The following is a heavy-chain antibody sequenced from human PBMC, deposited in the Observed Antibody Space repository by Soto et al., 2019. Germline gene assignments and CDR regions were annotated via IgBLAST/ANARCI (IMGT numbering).Heavy chain of an antibody. J-gene: IGHJ6*02. V-gene: IGHV5-10-1*03. D-gene: IGHD2-2*01. Sequence: EVQLVQSGAEVKKPGESLRISCRGSGYTFTTHWISWVRQTPGKGLEWMGRIDPSDSYTNYSPSFEGHVTLSVDKSISTAFLQWTSLKASDTAIYYCARPYSTSWDNYGMDVWGQGTTVTVSS. CDR1: GYTFTTHW. CDR2: IDPSDSYT. CDR3: ARPYSTSWDNYGMDV.